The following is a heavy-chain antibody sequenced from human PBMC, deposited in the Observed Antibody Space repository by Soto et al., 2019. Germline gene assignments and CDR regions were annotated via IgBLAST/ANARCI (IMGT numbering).Heavy chain of an antibody. CDR2: ISAYNGNT. Sequence: GASVKVSCKASGYTFTSYGISWVRQAPGQGLEWMGWISAYNGNTNYAQKLQGRVTMTTDTSTSTAYMELRSLRSDDTAVYYCARDFRNYDILTGYYRIAPWGQGTLVTVSS. J-gene: IGHJ5*02. CDR3: ARDFRNYDILTGYYRIAP. CDR1: GYTFTSYG. V-gene: IGHV1-18*01. D-gene: IGHD3-9*01.